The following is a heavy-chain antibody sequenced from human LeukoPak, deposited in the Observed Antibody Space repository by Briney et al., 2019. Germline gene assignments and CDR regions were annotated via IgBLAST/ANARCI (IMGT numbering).Heavy chain of an antibody. CDR2: INPSGGST. CDR1: GYTFTSYY. J-gene: IGHJ6*02. Sequence: ASVKVSCKASGYTFTSYYMHWVRQAPGQGLEWMGIINPSGGSTSYAQKFQGRVTMTRDMSTSTVYMELSSLRSEDTAVYYCATRHIAAAAPYYYYGMDVWGQGTTVTVSS. D-gene: IGHD6-13*01. V-gene: IGHV1-46*01. CDR3: ATRHIAAAAPYYYYGMDV.